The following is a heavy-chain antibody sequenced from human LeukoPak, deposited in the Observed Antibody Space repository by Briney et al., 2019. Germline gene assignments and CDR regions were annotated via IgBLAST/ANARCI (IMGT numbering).Heavy chain of an antibody. Sequence: ASVKVSCKASGYTFTSYDINWVRQSTGQGGEGMGWMNPYSWNTGYAQKFQGRVTMTRNTSISTAYMELRSLRSEDTAVYYCARGSSNSSSWYWYYYYHYMDVWGKGTTVTISS. J-gene: IGHJ6*03. D-gene: IGHD6-13*01. CDR1: GYTFTSYD. CDR2: MNPYSWNT. V-gene: IGHV1-8*01. CDR3: ARGSSNSSSWYWYYYYHYMDV.